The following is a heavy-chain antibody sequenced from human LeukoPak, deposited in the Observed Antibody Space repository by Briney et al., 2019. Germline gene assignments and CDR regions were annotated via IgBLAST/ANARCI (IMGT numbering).Heavy chain of an antibody. V-gene: IGHV4-61*01. J-gene: IGHJ5*02. CDR2: ISYSGST. Sequence: TSETLSLTCTVSGGSVSSGSYYWSWLRQPPGKGLEWIGFISYSGSTNYNPSLKSRVTISVDTSKNQFSLRLSSVTAADTAEYYCAMGYCTRTSCYSALTWGQGTLVTVSS. D-gene: IGHD2-2*01. CDR1: GGSVSSGSYY. CDR3: AMGYCTRTSCYSALT.